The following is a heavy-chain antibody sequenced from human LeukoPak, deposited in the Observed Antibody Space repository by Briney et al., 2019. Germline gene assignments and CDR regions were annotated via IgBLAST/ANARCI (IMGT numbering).Heavy chain of an antibody. Sequence: PSETLSLTCAVSGGSISSSNWWSWVRQPPGKGLEWIGEIYHSGSTNYNPSLKSRVTISVDKSKNQFSLKLSSVTAADTAVYYCARAYCGGDCYSPYYFDYWGQGTLVTVSS. CDR1: GGSISSSNW. V-gene: IGHV4-4*02. D-gene: IGHD2-21*02. J-gene: IGHJ4*02. CDR3: ARAYCGGDCYSPYYFDY. CDR2: IYHSGST.